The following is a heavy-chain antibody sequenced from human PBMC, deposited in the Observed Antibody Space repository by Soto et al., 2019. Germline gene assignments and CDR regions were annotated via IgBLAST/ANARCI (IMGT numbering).Heavy chain of an antibody. J-gene: IGHJ6*02. D-gene: IGHD1-26*01. CDR2: ISGSGGST. CDR1: GFTFSSYA. V-gene: IGHV3-23*01. Sequence: GGSLRLSCAASGFTFSSYAMSWVRQAPGKGLEWVSAISGSGGSTYYADSVKGRFTISRDNSKNTLYLQMNSLGAEDTAVYYCARDFVVGGPTINYYYGMDVWGQGTTVTVSS. CDR3: ARDFVVGGPTINYYYGMDV.